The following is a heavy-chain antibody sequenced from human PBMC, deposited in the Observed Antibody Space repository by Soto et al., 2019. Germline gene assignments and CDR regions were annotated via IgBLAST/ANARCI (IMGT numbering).Heavy chain of an antibody. CDR1: GGSISSGGYS. D-gene: IGHD1-26*01. J-gene: IGHJ5*02. V-gene: IGHV4-30-2*01. CDR3: ARTPTP. Sequence: SETLSLTCAVSGGSISSGGYSWSWIRQPPGKGLEWIGYIYHSGSTYYNQSLKSRVTISVDRSKNQFSLKLSSVTAADTAVYYCARTPTPWGQGTLVTVSS. CDR2: IYHSGST.